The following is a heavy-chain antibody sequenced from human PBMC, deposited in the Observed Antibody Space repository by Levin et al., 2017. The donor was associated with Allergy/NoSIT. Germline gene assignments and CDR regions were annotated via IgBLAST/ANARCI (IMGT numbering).Heavy chain of an antibody. Sequence: PGGSLRLSCAVYGGSFSGYYWSWIRQPPGKGLEWIGEINHSGSTNYNPSLKSRVTISVDTSKNQFSLKLSSVTAADTAVYYCARGRWPVAARPQGFDYWGQGTLVTVSS. CDR1: GGSFSGYY. J-gene: IGHJ4*02. CDR2: INHSGST. V-gene: IGHV4-34*01. D-gene: IGHD6-6*01. CDR3: ARGRWPVAARPQGFDY.